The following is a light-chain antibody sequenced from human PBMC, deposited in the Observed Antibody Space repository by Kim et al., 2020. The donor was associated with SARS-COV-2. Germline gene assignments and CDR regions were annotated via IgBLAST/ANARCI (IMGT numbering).Light chain of an antibody. CDR2: DAS. V-gene: IGKV3-11*01. CDR3: QQRANWPLT. CDR1: QSVRNY. J-gene: IGKJ4*01. Sequence: SVSPGERATLSCRASQSVRNYLAWYQQKPGQAPRLLIYDASNRATGIPARFSGSGSGTDFTLTISSLEPEDFAVYYCQQRANWPLTFGGGTKLEIK.